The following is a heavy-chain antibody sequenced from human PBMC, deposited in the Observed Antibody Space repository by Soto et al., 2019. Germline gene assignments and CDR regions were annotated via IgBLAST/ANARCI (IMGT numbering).Heavy chain of an antibody. CDR3: ARDDFGMGNWFDP. CDR1: GDSVSSNSAA. J-gene: IGHJ5*02. V-gene: IGHV6-1*01. CDR2: TYYRSKWYN. Sequence: SQTLSLTFAMSGDSVSSNSAAWDWIRQSPSRGLEWLGRTYYRSKWYNDYAVSVKSRITINPDTSKNQFSPQLNSVTPEDTAVYYCARDDFGMGNWFDPWGQGTLVTVSS. D-gene: IGHD3-10*01.